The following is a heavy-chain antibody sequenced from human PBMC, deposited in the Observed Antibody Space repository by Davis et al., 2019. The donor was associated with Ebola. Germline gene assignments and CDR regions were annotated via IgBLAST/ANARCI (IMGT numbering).Heavy chain of an antibody. CDR2: ISGSGGST. J-gene: IGHJ6*02. CDR1: GFTFSSYA. Sequence: GGSLRLSCAASGFTFSSYAMSWVRQAPGKGLEWVSAISGSGGSTYYADSVKGRFTISRDNSKNTLYLQMNSLRAEDTAVYYCAKAHPYCSSTSCYLDYYYGMDVWGQGTTVTVSS. V-gene: IGHV3-23*01. D-gene: IGHD2-2*01. CDR3: AKAHPYCSSTSCYLDYYYGMDV.